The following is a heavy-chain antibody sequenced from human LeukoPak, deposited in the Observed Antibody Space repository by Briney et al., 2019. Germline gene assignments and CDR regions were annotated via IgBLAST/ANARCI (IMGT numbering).Heavy chain of an antibody. CDR2: INPSDGST. D-gene: IGHD3-3*01. Sequence: ASVKVSCKASGYSLSSFHMHWVRQAPGQGLEWMAIINPSDGSTTTTQRFQGRVTITTDMSTSTVYMELRSLTSEDTAVYYCARDRYYDFWSGPRTAWFDPWGQGTLVTVSS. CDR1: GYSLSSFH. V-gene: IGHV1-46*01. CDR3: ARDRYYDFWSGPRTAWFDP. J-gene: IGHJ5*02.